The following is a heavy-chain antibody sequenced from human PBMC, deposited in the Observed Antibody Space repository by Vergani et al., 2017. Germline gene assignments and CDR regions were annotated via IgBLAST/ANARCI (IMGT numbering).Heavy chain of an antibody. CDR1: GFTFGDYA. CDR3: ARKHISNYYDSSGYYYMGYYYGMDV. D-gene: IGHD3-22*01. J-gene: IGHJ6*02. CDR2: IRSKAYGGTT. Sequence: EVQLVESGGGLVQPGRSLRLSCIASGFTFGDYAMSWFRQAPGKGLEWVGFIRSKAYGGTTEYAASVKGRFTISRDDSKSIAYLQMNSLRAEDTAVYYCARKHISNYYDSSGYYYMGYYYGMDVWGQGTTVTVSS. V-gene: IGHV3-49*03.